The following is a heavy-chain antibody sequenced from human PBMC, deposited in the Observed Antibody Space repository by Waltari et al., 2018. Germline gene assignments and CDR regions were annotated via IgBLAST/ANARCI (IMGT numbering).Heavy chain of an antibody. J-gene: IGHJ4*02. CDR2: IAYDGTNA. D-gene: IGHD3-3*01. CDR3: AKPQGTDLYYFDH. Sequence: QVQLVESGGGVVQSGRSLRLSCAASGFTFSSSGMHWVRQAPGKGLEWVALIAYDGTNAVYADSVQGRFTISRDNYKKTLYLQMDSLRAEDTAVYYCAKPQGTDLYYFDHWGQGTLVTVSS. CDR1: GFTFSSSG. V-gene: IGHV3-30*18.